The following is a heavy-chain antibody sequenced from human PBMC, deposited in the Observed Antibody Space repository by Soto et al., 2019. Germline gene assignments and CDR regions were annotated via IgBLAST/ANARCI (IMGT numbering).Heavy chain of an antibody. Sequence: PGGSLRLSCAASGFTFSSYGMHWVRQAPGKGLEWVAVISYDGSNKYYADSVKGRFTISRDNSKNTLYLQINSLRAEDTAVYYCAKDSYDILTGYRSPNWFDPWGQGTLVTVSS. J-gene: IGHJ5*02. D-gene: IGHD3-9*01. CDR2: ISYDGSNK. CDR1: GFTFSSYG. V-gene: IGHV3-30*18. CDR3: AKDSYDILTGYRSPNWFDP.